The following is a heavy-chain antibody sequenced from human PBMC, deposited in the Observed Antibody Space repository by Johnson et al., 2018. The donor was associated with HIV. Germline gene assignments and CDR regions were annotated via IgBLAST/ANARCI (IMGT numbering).Heavy chain of an antibody. J-gene: IGHJ3*02. CDR3: AKVYSVGATLLAAFDI. CDR1: GFTFSSYA. Sequence: VQLVESGGGLVQPGGSLRLSCAASGFTFSSYAMSWVRQAPGKGLEWVSGMSGSGGSTSYADSVKGRFTSSRDNSKNTLYRQMNSLRVEDTAVYYCAKVYSVGATLLAAFDIWGQGTMVTVSS. CDR2: MSGSGGST. V-gene: IGHV3-23*04. D-gene: IGHD1-26*01.